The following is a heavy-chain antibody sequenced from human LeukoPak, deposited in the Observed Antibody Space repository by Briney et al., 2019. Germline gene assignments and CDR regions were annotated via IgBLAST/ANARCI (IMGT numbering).Heavy chain of an antibody. Sequence: GGSLRLSCAASGFIFRGYSMHWVRQAPGKGLEYVSAISSNGGNTYHANSVKDRFTISRDNSKNMLYLQMGRLRAEDTAVYYCARVGEATAFDYWGQGTLVTVSS. CDR1: GFIFRGYS. J-gene: IGHJ4*02. CDR2: ISSNGGNT. V-gene: IGHV3-64*01. D-gene: IGHD5-12*01. CDR3: ARVGEATAFDY.